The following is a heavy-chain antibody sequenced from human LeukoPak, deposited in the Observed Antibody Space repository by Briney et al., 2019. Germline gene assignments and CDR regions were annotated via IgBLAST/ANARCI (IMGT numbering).Heavy chain of an antibody. J-gene: IGHJ6*03. CDR1: GGTFISYA. CDR3: ARGKLSSRRGDPNYYYYYMDV. Sequence: SVKVSCKASGGTFISYAINWVRQAPGRGLEWMGGIIPIFGTANYAQKFQGRVTITADESTSTAYMELSSLRSEDTAVYYCARGKLSSRRGDPNYYYYYMDVWGKGTTVTISS. CDR2: IIPIFGTA. D-gene: IGHD3-16*02. V-gene: IGHV1-69*13.